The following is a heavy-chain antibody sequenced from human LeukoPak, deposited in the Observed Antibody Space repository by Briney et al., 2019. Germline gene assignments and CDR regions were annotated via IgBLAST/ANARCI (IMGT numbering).Heavy chain of an antibody. D-gene: IGHD3-22*01. CDR1: AGTFSSYA. V-gene: IGHV1-69*05. CDR3: ARDSWGYDSSGYYYPLGYFDY. CDR2: IIPIFGTA. J-gene: IGHJ4*02. Sequence: ASVKVSCKASAGTFSSYAISWVRQAPGQGLEWMGRIIPIFGTANYAQKFQGRVTITTDESTSTAYMELSSLRSEDTAVYYCARDSWGYDSSGYYYPLGYFDYWGQGTLVTVSS.